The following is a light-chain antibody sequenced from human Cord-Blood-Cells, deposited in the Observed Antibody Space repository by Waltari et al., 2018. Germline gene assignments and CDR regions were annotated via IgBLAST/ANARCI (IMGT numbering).Light chain of an antibody. CDR1: RRDVGGYNY. CDR2: DVS. CDR3: SSYTSSSTYVV. V-gene: IGLV2-14*01. J-gene: IGLJ2*01. Sequence: QSALTQPASVSGSPGQSITIPCTGTRRDVGGYNYFSWYQQHPGKAPKLRIYDVSNRPSGVSNRFSGSKSGNTASLTISGLQAEDEADYYCSSYTSSSTYVVFGGGTKLTVL.